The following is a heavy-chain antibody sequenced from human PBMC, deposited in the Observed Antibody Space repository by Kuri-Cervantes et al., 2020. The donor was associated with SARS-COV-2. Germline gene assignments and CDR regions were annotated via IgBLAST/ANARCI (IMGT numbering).Heavy chain of an antibody. CDR2: ISSSSTI. CDR1: GFTFSSYS. V-gene: IGHV3-48*01. J-gene: IGHJ6*02. Sequence: GGSLRLSCAASGFTFSSYSMNWVRQAPGKGLEWVSYISSSSTIYYADSVKGRFTISRDNAKNSLYLQMNSLRAEDTAVYYCARDRPPLYDNEIVDVWGQGTTVTVSS. D-gene: IGHD3-9*01. CDR3: ARDRPPLYDNEIVDV.